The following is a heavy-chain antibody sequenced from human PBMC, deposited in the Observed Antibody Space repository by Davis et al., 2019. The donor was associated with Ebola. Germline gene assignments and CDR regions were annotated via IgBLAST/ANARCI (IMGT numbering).Heavy chain of an antibody. V-gene: IGHV4-59*02. J-gene: IGHJ6*04. CDR3: ARDREAAAAGYYGMDV. Sequence: ESLKISCAASGFSVSDKYMSWIRQPPGKGLEWIGYIYYTGRTDYNPSLKSRVIISVDTSKNQFSLKLSSVTAADTAVYYCARDREAAAAGYYGMDVWGKGTAVTVSS. CDR1: GFSVSDKY. CDR2: IYYTGRT. D-gene: IGHD6-13*01.